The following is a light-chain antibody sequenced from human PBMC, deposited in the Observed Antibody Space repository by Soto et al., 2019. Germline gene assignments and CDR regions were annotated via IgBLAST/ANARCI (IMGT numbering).Light chain of an antibody. CDR3: QLYDPSPLT. Sequence: EIVLTQSPDTLSLSPGERATLSCRASQSVSSSYLAWYQQKPGQAPRLLIYGASSRATGIPDRFSGSGSGTDFTLTISRLQHFDFAVHYYQLYDPSPLTFGGGTNVEIK. V-gene: IGKV3-20*01. CDR2: GAS. CDR1: QSVSSSY. J-gene: IGKJ4*01.